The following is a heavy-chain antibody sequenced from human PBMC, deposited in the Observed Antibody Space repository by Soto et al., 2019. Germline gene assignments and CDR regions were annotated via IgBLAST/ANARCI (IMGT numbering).Heavy chain of an antibody. Sequence: QVQLVQSGAEVKKPGSSVKVSCKASGGTFSSYAISWVRQAPGQGLEWMGGIIPIFGTANYAQKFQGRVTITADESTSTAYMELSRLRSEDTAVYYCARERRGGSSSGLDDYYYYYGMDVWGQGTPVTVSS. J-gene: IGHJ6*02. D-gene: IGHD6-19*01. V-gene: IGHV1-69*01. CDR1: GGTFSSYA. CDR3: ARERRGGSSSGLDDYYYYYGMDV. CDR2: IIPIFGTA.